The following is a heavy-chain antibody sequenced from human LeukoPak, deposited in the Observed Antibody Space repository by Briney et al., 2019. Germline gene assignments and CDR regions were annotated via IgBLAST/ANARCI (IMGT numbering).Heavy chain of an antibody. V-gene: IGHV3-30-3*01. Sequence: GGSLRLSCAASGFTFSSYAMHWVRQAPGKGLEWVAVISYDGSNKYYADSVKGRFTISRDNSKNTLYLQMNSLRAEDTAVYYCARDPPNYYDSSGYYGNAFDIWGQGTMVTVSS. CDR3: ARDPPNYYDSSGYYGNAFDI. CDR2: ISYDGSNK. D-gene: IGHD3-22*01. J-gene: IGHJ3*02. CDR1: GFTFSSYA.